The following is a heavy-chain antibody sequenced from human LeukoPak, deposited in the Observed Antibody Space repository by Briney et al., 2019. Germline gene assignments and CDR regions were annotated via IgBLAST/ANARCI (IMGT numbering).Heavy chain of an antibody. Sequence: GESLKISCKGSGYSSTNYWIGWVRQMPGKGLERMGMIYPGDSDTKYSPSFQGQVTISADKSISTAYLQWSSLTASDTAMYYCARVDTTMITPFDYWGQGTLVTVSS. CDR2: IYPGDSDT. V-gene: IGHV5-51*01. D-gene: IGHD5-18*01. CDR3: ARVDTTMITPFDY. J-gene: IGHJ4*02. CDR1: GYSSTNYW.